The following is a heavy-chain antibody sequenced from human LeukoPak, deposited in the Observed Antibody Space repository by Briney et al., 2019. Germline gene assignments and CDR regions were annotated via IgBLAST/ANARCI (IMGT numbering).Heavy chain of an antibody. Sequence: GGSLRLSCAASGFTVSSNYMSWVRQTPGRGLEWLSIIYSGGDTYYPDSLKGRFTISRDNSKNTLYLQMNSLRVEDTAVCYCARVAVTASSDAFDIWGQGTMVTVSS. CDR1: GFTVSSNY. CDR2: IYSGGDT. D-gene: IGHD2-21*02. CDR3: ARVAVTASSDAFDI. V-gene: IGHV3-66*01. J-gene: IGHJ3*02.